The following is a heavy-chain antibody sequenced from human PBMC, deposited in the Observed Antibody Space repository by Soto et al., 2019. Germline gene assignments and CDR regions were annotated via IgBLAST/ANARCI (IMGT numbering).Heavy chain of an antibody. CDR1: GYTFTSYD. CDR3: ARSGYCSAGSCYSSWAFDI. J-gene: IGHJ3*02. V-gene: IGHV1-8*01. Sequence: QVQLVPSGAEVKKPGASVKVSCKASGYTFTSYDINWVRQATGQGLEWMGWMNPKSGNTGYPQKFQRRVTMTRNTSISTAYMELSSLRSDVTAVYYCARSGYCSAGSCYSSWAFDICRQGTMVTVSS. D-gene: IGHD2-15*01. CDR2: MNPKSGNT.